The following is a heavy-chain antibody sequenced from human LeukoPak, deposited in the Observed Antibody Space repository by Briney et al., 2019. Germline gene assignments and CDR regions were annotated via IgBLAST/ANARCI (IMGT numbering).Heavy chain of an antibody. D-gene: IGHD3-10*01. CDR3: AREAVLLWFGDRNWFDP. V-gene: IGHV1-2*02. CDR1: GYTFTGYY. J-gene: IGHJ5*02. CDR2: INPNSGGT. Sequence: ASVKVSCKASGYTFTGYYMHWVRQAPGQGLEWIGWINPNSGGTNYAQKFQGRVTMTRDTSISTAYMELSRLRSDDTAVYYCAREAVLLWFGDRNWFDPWGQGTLVTVSS.